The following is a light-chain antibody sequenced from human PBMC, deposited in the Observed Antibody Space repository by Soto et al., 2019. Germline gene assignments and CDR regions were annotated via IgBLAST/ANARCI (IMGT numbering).Light chain of an antibody. Sequence: ETVLTQSPGTLSLSPGARATVSCRASQSVGGSSLAWYQQRPGQAPRLLIYDTSKRATGIPDRFSGSGSGTDFTLTISRLEPEDFAVYYCQEFGSNFGGGTKVDIK. CDR1: QSVGGSS. V-gene: IGKV3-20*01. J-gene: IGKJ4*01. CDR2: DTS. CDR3: QEFGSN.